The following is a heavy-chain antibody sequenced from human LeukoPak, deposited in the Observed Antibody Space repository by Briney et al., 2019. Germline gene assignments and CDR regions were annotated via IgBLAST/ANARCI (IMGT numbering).Heavy chain of an antibody. CDR1: GGSISTYY. CDR3: ARESYYYDSSGYLYFFDY. V-gene: IGHV4-59*12. CDR2: IYYSGIS. Sequence: NSLETLSLTCTVSGGSISTYYWSWIRQSPGKGLEWIGYIYYSGISNHNPSLNSRVTISVDTSKNQFSLKLSSVTAADTAVYYCARESYYYDSSGYLYFFDYWGQGTLVTVSS. J-gene: IGHJ4*02. D-gene: IGHD3-22*01.